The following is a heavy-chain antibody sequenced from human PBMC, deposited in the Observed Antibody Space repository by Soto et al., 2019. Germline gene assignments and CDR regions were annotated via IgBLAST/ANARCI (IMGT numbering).Heavy chain of an antibody. J-gene: IGHJ4*02. CDR3: ARIGYSSGWYLVDY. Sequence: ASVKVSCKASGYTSTSYGISWVRQAPGQGLEWMGWISAYNGNTNYAQKLQGRVTMTTDTSTSTAYMELRSLRSDDTAVYYCARIGYSSGWYLVDYWGQGTLVTVSS. V-gene: IGHV1-18*01. CDR1: GYTSTSYG. D-gene: IGHD6-19*01. CDR2: ISAYNGNT.